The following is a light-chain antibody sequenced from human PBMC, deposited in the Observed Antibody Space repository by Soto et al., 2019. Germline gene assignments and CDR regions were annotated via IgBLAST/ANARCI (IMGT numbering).Light chain of an antibody. CDR1: QIVSSY. CDR3: QQRSNWPPYT. J-gene: IGKJ2*01. Sequence: EIVLTQSPATLSLSPGDRANLSCRASQIVSSYLAWYQQKPGQAPRLLIYDASNRATGIPARFSGSGSGTDVTRTIGTREPEDVAVYYGQQRSNWPPYTFGQGTKLEIK. CDR2: DAS. V-gene: IGKV3-11*01.